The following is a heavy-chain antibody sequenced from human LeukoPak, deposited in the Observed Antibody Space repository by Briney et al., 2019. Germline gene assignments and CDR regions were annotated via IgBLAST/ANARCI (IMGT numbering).Heavy chain of an antibody. CDR2: IIPIFGTA. CDR1: GGTFSSYA. CDR3: ARVLIGYSSGHNWFDP. J-gene: IGHJ5*02. V-gene: IGHV1-69*05. D-gene: IGHD6-19*01. Sequence: SVKVSCKASGGTFSSYAISWVRQAPGKGLEWMGRIIPIFGTANYAQKFQGRVTITTDESTSTAYMELSSLRSEDTAVYYCARVLIGYSSGHNWFDPWGQGTLVTVSS.